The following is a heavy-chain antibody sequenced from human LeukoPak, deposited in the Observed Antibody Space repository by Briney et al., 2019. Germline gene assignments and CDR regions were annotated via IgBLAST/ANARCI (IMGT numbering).Heavy chain of an antibody. CDR2: IYPDDFDS. V-gene: IGHV5-51*01. CDR3: ARVGSVTNFGVVSYYFDY. D-gene: IGHD3-3*01. J-gene: IGHJ4*02. Sequence: GESLKISCKASGYSFDYYWIAWVRQMPGKGLEWMGIIYPDDFDSTYSPSFQGQVTISVDKSINTAYLQWSSLKASNTAIYYCARVGSVTNFGVVSYYFDYWGQGTLVTVSS. CDR1: GYSFDYYW.